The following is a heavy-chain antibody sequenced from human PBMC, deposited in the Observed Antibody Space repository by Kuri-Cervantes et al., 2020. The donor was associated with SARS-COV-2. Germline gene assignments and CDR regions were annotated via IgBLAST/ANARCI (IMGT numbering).Heavy chain of an antibody. CDR1: GYTFTGYY. J-gene: IGHJ3*02. CDR2: INPNSGGT. Sequence: ASVKVSCKASGYTFTGYYMHWVRQAPGQGLEWMGWINPNSGGTNYAQKFQGRVTMTRDTSISTAYMELSRLRSEDTAVYYCANWPPYGDYAEYAFDIWGRGTMVTVSS. V-gene: IGHV1-2*02. CDR3: ANWPPYGDYAEYAFDI. D-gene: IGHD4-17*01.